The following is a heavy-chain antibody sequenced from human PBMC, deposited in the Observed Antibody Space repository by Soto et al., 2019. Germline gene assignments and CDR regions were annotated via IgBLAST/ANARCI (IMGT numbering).Heavy chain of an antibody. CDR3: SRGMTTVTTLDY. CDR1: GGSISSGGYS. Sequence: PSEPLSLTCAVSGGSISSGGYSWSWIRQPPGKGLEWIGYIYHSGSTYYNPSLKSRVTISVDRSKNQFSLKLSSVTAADTAVYYCSRGMTTVTTLDYSGQGTLVTVSS. D-gene: IGHD4-4*01. V-gene: IGHV4-30-2*01. J-gene: IGHJ4*02. CDR2: IYHSGST.